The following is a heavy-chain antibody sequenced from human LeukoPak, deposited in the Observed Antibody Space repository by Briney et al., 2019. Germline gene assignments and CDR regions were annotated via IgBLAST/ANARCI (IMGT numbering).Heavy chain of an antibody. D-gene: IGHD4-11*01. CDR1: GYTFTSYG. Sequence: ASVKVSCKASGYTFTSYGITWVRQAPGQGLEWMGWISAYNGNTNYAQKLQGRVTMTTDTSTSTAYMELRSLRSDDTAVYYCARVYSNPTNQDYWGQGTLVTVTS. J-gene: IGHJ4*02. CDR3: ARVYSNPTNQDY. V-gene: IGHV1-18*01. CDR2: ISAYNGNT.